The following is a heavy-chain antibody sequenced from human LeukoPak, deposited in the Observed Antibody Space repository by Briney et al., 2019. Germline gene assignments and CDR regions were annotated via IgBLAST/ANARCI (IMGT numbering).Heavy chain of an antibody. D-gene: IGHD2-15*01. CDR2: INPFNGDT. J-gene: IGHJ4*02. Sequence: ASVNVSCKASGYIFTTHGISWLRRAPGQGLEWMGWINPFNGDTKYPQKFQGRVTMTTDTSTSTAYMEIRSLRFDDTAVYYCTREDCNAGTCYFSVNWGQGTLVTVSS. CDR1: GYIFTTHG. V-gene: IGHV1-18*01. CDR3: TREDCNAGTCYFSVN.